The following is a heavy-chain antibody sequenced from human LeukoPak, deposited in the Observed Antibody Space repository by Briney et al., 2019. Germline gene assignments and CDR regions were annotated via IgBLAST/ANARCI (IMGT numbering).Heavy chain of an antibody. CDR1: GYSFTSYW. Sequence: GESLKISCKGSGYSFTSYWIGWVRQMPGKGLEWMGIIYPGDSDTRYRPSFQGQVTISADKSISTAYLQWSSLKASDTAMYYCARQGYSYGSDWYFDLWGRGTLVTVSS. J-gene: IGHJ2*01. CDR3: ARQGYSYGSDWYFDL. CDR2: IYPGDSDT. V-gene: IGHV5-51*01. D-gene: IGHD5-18*01.